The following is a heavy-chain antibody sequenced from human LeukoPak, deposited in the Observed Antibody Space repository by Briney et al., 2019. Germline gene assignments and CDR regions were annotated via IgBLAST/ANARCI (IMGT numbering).Heavy chain of an antibody. CDR2: IYSGGTT. J-gene: IGHJ4*02. D-gene: IGHD3-16*01. CDR1: GFPFTSNA. Sequence: GGSLRPSFAASGFPFTSNAMSWVRKAPGKGLEWVSVIYSGGTTYYADSVKGRFTISRDNSKNTLYLQMNSLRAEDTAVYYCARLGYGHWGQGTLVIVSS. CDR3: ARLGYGH. V-gene: IGHV3-66*01.